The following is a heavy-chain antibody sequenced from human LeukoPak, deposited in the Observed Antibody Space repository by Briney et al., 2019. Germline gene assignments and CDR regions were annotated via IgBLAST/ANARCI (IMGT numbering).Heavy chain of an antibody. CDR3: ARRGLVVVPL. CDR1: GGSVSSSDSY. Sequence: SETLSLTCTVSGGSVSSSDSYWVWVRQPPGKGLEWIGSIYYGGTTYYNPSLKSRVTISADTSKNQFFLEVTSVTAADTAVYYCARRGLVVVPLWGQGTLVTVSS. V-gene: IGHV4-39*01. D-gene: IGHD2-21*01. J-gene: IGHJ4*02. CDR2: IYYGGTT.